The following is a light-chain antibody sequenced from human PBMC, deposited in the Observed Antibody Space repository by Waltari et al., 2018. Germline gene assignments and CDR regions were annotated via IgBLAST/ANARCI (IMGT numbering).Light chain of an antibody. CDR3: QTGGHGTWV. CDR2: VKRDGSH. Sequence: QQPEKSRRYWMRVKRDGSHSRGDGIPVRFSGSSSGAERYLTISSLQSEDEADYYCQTGGHGTWVFGGGTKLTVL. V-gene: IGLV4-69*01. J-gene: IGLJ3*02.